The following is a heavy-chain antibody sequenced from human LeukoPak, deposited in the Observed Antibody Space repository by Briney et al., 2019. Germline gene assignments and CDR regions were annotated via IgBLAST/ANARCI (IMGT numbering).Heavy chain of an antibody. J-gene: IGHJ6*02. Sequence: ASVKVSCKASGYTFTSYDIHWVRQAPGQGLEWMGIVHPGTGSTSFTQKFQGRVTMTSDTSTRTVYMELSSLRSEDTAVYYCAREWGLRLAVNPKGMDVWGQGTTVIVSS. D-gene: IGHD6-19*01. V-gene: IGHV1-46*01. CDR2: VHPGTGST. CDR3: AREWGLRLAVNPKGMDV. CDR1: GYTFTSYD.